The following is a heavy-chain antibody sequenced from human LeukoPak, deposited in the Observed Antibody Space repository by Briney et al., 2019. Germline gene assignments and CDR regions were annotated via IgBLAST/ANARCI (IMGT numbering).Heavy chain of an antibody. J-gene: IGHJ4*02. Sequence: SVRVSCKASGGTFSSYAISWVRQAPGQGLEWMGGIIPIFGTANYAQKFQGRVTITADESTSTAYMELSSLRSEDTAVYYCASPSIGTLQKYSSSWYYFDYWGQGTLVTVSS. CDR1: GGTFSSYA. D-gene: IGHD6-13*01. V-gene: IGHV1-69*13. CDR2: IIPIFGTA. CDR3: ASPSIGTLQKYSSSWYYFDY.